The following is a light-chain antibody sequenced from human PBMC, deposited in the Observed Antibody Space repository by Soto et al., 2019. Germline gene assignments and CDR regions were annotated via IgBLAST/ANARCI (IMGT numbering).Light chain of an antibody. Sequence: DIQLTQSPSTLSASVGDRVTISCRASQSINNYLAWYQQKPGKAPKLLIYKASTLESGVPSTFSGGGSGTEFSLTSSSLQPDDFATYYCQQYGNLWTFGQGTKVEIK. CDR2: KAS. CDR3: QQYGNLWT. V-gene: IGKV1-5*03. CDR1: QSINNY. J-gene: IGKJ1*01.